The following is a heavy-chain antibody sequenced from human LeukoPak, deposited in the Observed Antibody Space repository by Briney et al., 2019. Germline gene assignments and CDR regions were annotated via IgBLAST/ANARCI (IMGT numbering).Heavy chain of an antibody. V-gene: IGHV4-4*02. Sequence: TSETLSLTCGVSGGSITTTNWWSWVRQPPGQGLEWIGEIHLSGRTNYNPSLNSRVTLALDTSKNHLSLSLTSVTAADTAVYYCARRNFSGWVGFDYWGQGTVVTVSS. CDR2: IHLSGRT. CDR3: ARRNFSGWVGFDY. D-gene: IGHD6-25*01. J-gene: IGHJ4*02. CDR1: GGSITTTNW.